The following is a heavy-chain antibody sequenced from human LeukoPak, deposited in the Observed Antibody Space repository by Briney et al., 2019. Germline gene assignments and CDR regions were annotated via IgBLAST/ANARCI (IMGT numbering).Heavy chain of an antibody. CDR3: ATSGGDWFDP. J-gene: IGHJ5*02. D-gene: IGHD3-16*01. CDR2: IYNSGGT. V-gene: IGHV4-39*07. Sequence: SETLSLTCTVSGDSISSSPYYWGWIRQPPGRGLEWIGNIYNSGGTYYNPSLKSRVTILVDTSKNQFSLKLNSVTAADTAFYYCATSGGDWFDPWGQGTLVTVSS. CDR1: GDSISSSPYY.